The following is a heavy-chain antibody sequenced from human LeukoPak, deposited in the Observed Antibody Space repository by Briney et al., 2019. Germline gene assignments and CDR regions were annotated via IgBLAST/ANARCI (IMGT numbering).Heavy chain of an antibody. D-gene: IGHD3-22*01. CDR3: ARVKYDSSGNDAFDI. V-gene: IGHV4-34*01. J-gene: IGHJ3*02. Sequence: SETLSLTCAVYGRSFSGYYWSWIRQPPGKGLEWIGEINHSGSTNYNPSLKSRVTISVDTSKNQFSLKLSSVTAADTAVYYCARVKYDSSGNDAFDIWGQGTMVTVSS. CDR2: INHSGST. CDR1: GRSFSGYY.